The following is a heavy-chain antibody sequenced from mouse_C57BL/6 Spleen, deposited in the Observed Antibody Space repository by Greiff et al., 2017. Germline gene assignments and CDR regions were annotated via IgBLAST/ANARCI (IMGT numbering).Heavy chain of an antibody. Sequence: EVKVEESGGGLVKPGGSLKLSCAASGFTFSDYGMHLVRQAPEKGLEWVAYISSGSSTIYYADTVKGRFTISRDNAKNTLFLQMSSLRSEDTAMYYCARRGGLRVYWYFDVWGTGTTVTVSS. V-gene: IGHV5-17*03. D-gene: IGHD1-1*01. CDR3: ARRGGLRVYWYFDV. J-gene: IGHJ1*03. CDR2: ISSGSSTI. CDR1: GFTFSDYG.